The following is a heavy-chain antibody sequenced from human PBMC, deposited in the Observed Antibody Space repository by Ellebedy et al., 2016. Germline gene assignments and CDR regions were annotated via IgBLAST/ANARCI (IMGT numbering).Heavy chain of an antibody. CDR1: GGSVSSGSYY. V-gene: IGHV4-61*01. Sequence: SETLSLTXTVSGGSVSSGSYYWSWIRQPPGKGLEWIGYIHYSGSTNYNPSLKSRVTISVDTSKNQFSLKLSSVTAADTAVYYCARDRVVAALRYYYYGMDVWGQGTTVTVSS. J-gene: IGHJ6*02. D-gene: IGHD2-15*01. CDR3: ARDRVVAALRYYYYGMDV. CDR2: IHYSGST.